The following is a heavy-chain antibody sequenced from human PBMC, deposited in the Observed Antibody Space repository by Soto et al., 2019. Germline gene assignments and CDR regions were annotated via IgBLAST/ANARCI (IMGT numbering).Heavy chain of an antibody. CDR3: ARVVTMIVVVIYGMDV. D-gene: IGHD3-22*01. J-gene: IGHJ6*02. Sequence: SXKVSFKASGYTXSSYGIGWVRQAPGQGLEWMGWISAYNGNTNYAQKLQGRVTMTTDTSTSTAYMELRSLRSDETAVYYCARVVTMIVVVIYGMDVWGQGTTGTVS. CDR1: GYTXSSYG. V-gene: IGHV1-18*01. CDR2: ISAYNGNT.